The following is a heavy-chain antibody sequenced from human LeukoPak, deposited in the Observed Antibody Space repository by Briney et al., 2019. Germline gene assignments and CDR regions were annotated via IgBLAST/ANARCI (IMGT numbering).Heavy chain of an antibody. CDR3: AKDQGSGSGSYSWGYFDY. D-gene: IGHD3-10*01. J-gene: IGHJ4*02. V-gene: IGHV3-23*01. CDR2: VSGRGGST. CDR1: GFTFTSYA. Sequence: PGGSPRLSCGATGFTFTSYAMSWVRQAPGKGLAGFSGVSGRGGSTVYARSVKGLFTISRNNSKNTMYLQMNRLRAEDTAVYYCAKDQGSGSGSYSWGYFDYWGQGTLVTVSS.